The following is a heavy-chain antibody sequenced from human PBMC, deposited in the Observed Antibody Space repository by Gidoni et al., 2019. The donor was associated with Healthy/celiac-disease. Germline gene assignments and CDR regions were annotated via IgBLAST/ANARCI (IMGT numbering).Heavy chain of an antibody. D-gene: IGHD2-8*01. J-gene: IGHJ4*02. Sequence: QVQLVESGGGVVQPGRSLRLSCAASGFTFSSYGMHWVRQAPGKGLEWVAVIWYDGSNKYYADSVKGRFTISRDNSKNTLYLQMNSLRAEDTAVYYCARDMRVLMYYFDYWGQGTLVTVSS. CDR2: IWYDGSNK. V-gene: IGHV3-33*01. CDR1: GFTFSSYG. CDR3: ARDMRVLMYYFDY.